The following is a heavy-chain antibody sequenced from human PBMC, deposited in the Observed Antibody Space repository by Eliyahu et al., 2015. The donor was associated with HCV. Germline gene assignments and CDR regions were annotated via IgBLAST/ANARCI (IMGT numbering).Heavy chain of an antibody. D-gene: IGHD2-15*01. Sequence: QVQLQESGPGLVKPSQTLXLTCSVSGXSVNSVXHXWSWIRQHPGKGLXWIGYIXYSGSTSYTPSLESRLTISLDTSKNQVSLNLNSVTAADTAVYYCATYLPTRCSGGSCYISAFDIWGQGTMVTVSS. CDR3: ATYLPTRCSGGSCYISAFDI. CDR2: IXYSGST. V-gene: IGHV4-31*03. CDR1: GXSVNSVXHX. J-gene: IGHJ3*02.